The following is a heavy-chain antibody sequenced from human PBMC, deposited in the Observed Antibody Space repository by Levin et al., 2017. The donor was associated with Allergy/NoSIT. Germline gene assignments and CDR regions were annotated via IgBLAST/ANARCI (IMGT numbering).Heavy chain of an antibody. V-gene: IGHV1-69*13. Sequence: SVKVSCKASGGTFSSYAISWVRQAPGQGLEWMGGIIPIFGTANYAQKFQGRVTITADESTSTAYMELSSLRSEDTAVYYCARENCSSTSCYEGYYYYYGMDVWGQGTTVTVSS. D-gene: IGHD2-2*01. J-gene: IGHJ6*02. CDR2: IIPIFGTA. CDR3: ARENCSSTSCYEGYYYYYGMDV. CDR1: GGTFSSYA.